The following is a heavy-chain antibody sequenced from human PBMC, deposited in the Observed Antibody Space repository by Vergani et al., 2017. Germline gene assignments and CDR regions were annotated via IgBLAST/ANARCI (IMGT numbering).Heavy chain of an antibody. CDR3: ASPRTAENLPKPLYYFYGLDV. J-gene: IGHJ6*02. V-gene: IGHV1-69*12. CDR2: ITPFFPTG. CDR1: GGTFNIYS. Sequence: QVQLVQSGAEVKKPGSSVKVSCKASGGTFNIYSVSWLRQAPGQGPEWMGGITPFFPTGHYAQKFQGRATITADESATTVYMELSSLRSEDTAVYYCASPRTAENLPKPLYYFYGLDVWGQGTTVTVSS. D-gene: IGHD7-27*01.